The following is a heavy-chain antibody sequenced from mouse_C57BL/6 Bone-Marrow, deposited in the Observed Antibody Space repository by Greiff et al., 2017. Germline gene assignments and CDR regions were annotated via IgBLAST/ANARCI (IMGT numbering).Heavy chain of an antibody. CDR2: ISNGGGST. D-gene: IGHD1-1*01. Sequence: EVQVVESGGGLVQPGGSLKLSCAASGFTFSDYYMYWVRQTPEKRLEWVAYISNGGGSTYYPDTVKGRFTISRDNAKNTLYLQMSRLKSEDTAMYYCARSSYYYGSSYWYFDVWGTGTTVTVSS. V-gene: IGHV5-12*01. CDR1: GFTFSDYY. J-gene: IGHJ1*03. CDR3: ARSSYYYGSSYWYFDV.